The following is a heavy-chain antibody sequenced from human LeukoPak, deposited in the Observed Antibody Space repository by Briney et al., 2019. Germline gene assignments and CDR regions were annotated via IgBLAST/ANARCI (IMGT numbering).Heavy chain of an antibody. D-gene: IGHD5-12*01. CDR3: ARSMSGYYSPYYFDY. V-gene: IGHV4-59*01. Sequence: SETLSLTCTVSGGSISSYYWSWIRQPPGKGLEWIGYIYYSGSTNYNPSLKSRVTISVDTSENQFSLKLSSVTAADTAVYYCARSMSGYYSPYYFDYWGQGTLVTVSS. CDR1: GGSISSYY. J-gene: IGHJ4*02. CDR2: IYYSGST.